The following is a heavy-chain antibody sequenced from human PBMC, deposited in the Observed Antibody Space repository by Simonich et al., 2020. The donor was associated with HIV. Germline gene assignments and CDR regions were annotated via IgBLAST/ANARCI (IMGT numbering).Heavy chain of an antibody. V-gene: IGHV4-34*01. CDR3: ARRHPTTVTTPYFDY. J-gene: IGHJ4*02. CDR1: GGSFSGYY. Sequence: QVQLQQWGAGLLKPSETLSLTCAVYGGSFSGYYWSWIRQPPGKGLEWIGEIKHSENTNYNQSLKSRVTISVDTSKNQFSLKLSSVSAADTAVYYCARRHPTTVTTPYFDYWGQGTLVTVSS. D-gene: IGHD4-17*01. CDR2: IKHSENT.